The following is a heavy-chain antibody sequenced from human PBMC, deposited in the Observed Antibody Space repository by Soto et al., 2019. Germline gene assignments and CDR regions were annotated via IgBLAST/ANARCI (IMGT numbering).Heavy chain of an antibody. V-gene: IGHV1-58*02. Sequence: SVKVSCKASGFTFTSSAMQWVRQARGQRLEWIGWIVVGSGNTNYAQKFQERVTITRDMSTSTAYMELSSLRSEDTAVYYCAASGRETTVTTYYFDYWGQGTLVTVSS. CDR2: IVVGSGNT. J-gene: IGHJ4*02. D-gene: IGHD4-17*01. CDR1: GFTFTSSA. CDR3: AASGRETTVTTYYFDY.